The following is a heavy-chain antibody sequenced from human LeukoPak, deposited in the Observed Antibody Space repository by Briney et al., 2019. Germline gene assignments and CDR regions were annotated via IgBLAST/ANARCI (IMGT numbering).Heavy chain of an antibody. V-gene: IGHV3-30*04. J-gene: IGHJ4*02. CDR2: ISDDGSNK. CDR3: ASSRGYSDYDSDY. Sequence: PGASLRLSCAASGFTFITYAMHWVRQAPGKGLEWVAVISDDGSNKYYADSVKGRFTISRDNSKNTLYLQMNSLRPEDAAVYFCASSRGYSDYDSDYWGQGTLVTVSS. CDR1: GFTFITYA. D-gene: IGHD5-12*01.